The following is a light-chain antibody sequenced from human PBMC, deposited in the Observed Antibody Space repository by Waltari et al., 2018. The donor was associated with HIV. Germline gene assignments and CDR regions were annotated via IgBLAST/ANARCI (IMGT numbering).Light chain of an antibody. Sequence: EIVLTQSPGPLSLSPGERATLSCRASQSVSSNYLAWYQHKPGQAPRLLFYGASTRATDIPDRFSGSGSGTDFTLTISRLEAEDSAVYYCQQYGYSSYTFGQGSKLQI. CDR3: QQYGYSSYT. J-gene: IGKJ2*01. CDR1: QSVSSNY. V-gene: IGKV3-20*01. CDR2: GAS.